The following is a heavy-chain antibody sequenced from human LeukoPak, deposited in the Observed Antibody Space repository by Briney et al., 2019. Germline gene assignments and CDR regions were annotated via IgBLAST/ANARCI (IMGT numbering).Heavy chain of an antibody. CDR2: INSDGSST. Sequence: GGSLRLSCAASGFTFSSYWMSWVRQAPGKGLVWVSRINSDGSSTTYADSVKGRFTISRDNAKNTLYLQMNSLRAEDTAVYYCARGAPSGSYYYWGQGTLVTVSS. CDR3: ARGAPSGSYYY. CDR1: GFTFSSYW. V-gene: IGHV3-74*01. D-gene: IGHD1-26*01. J-gene: IGHJ4*02.